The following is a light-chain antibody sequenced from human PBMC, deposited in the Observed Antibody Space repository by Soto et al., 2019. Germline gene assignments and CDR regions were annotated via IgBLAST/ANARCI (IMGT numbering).Light chain of an antibody. CDR2: EVS. CDR3: SSYTSSATPVV. V-gene: IGLV2-14*01. Sequence: QSALTQPASVSGSPGQSITISCTGASSDVGGYNYVSWYLQHPGKAPKLMIYEVSNRPSGVSNRFSGSKSGNTASLTISGLQAEHEADYYCSSYTSSATPVVFGGGTKVTVL. CDR1: SSDVGGYNY. J-gene: IGLJ2*01.